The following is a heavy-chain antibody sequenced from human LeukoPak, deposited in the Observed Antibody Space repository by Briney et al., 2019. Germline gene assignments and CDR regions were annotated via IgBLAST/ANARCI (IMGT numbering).Heavy chain of an antibody. CDR2: IYYSGST. CDR3: ARHIVGAYVD. CDR1: GGSISSSSDY. Sequence: SETLSLSCTVSGGSISSSSDYWGWIRQPPGKGLEWIGNIYYSGSTYYNPSLKSRVTISVDTSKNQFSLKLSSVTAADTAVYYCARHIVGAYVDWGQGTLVTVSS. D-gene: IGHD1-26*01. J-gene: IGHJ4*02. V-gene: IGHV4-39*07.